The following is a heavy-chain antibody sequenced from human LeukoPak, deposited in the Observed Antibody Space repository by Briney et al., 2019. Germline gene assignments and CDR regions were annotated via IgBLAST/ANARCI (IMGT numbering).Heavy chain of an antibody. V-gene: IGHV3-23*01. Sequence: PGGSLRLSCAASGFTFSSYAMSWVRQAPGKGLEWVSAISGVGGSTPYADSVKGRFTISRDNSKNTLYLQMNSLRAEDTAVYYCATPLDYYDRSDSHQGGDWGQGTLVTVSS. CDR2: ISGVGGST. D-gene: IGHD3-22*01. CDR1: GFTFSSYA. J-gene: IGHJ4*02. CDR3: ATPLDYYDRSDSHQGGD.